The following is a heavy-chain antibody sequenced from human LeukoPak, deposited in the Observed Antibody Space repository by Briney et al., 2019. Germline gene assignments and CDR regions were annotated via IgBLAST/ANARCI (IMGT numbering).Heavy chain of an antibody. Sequence: GGSLRLSCAASGFTFSSYAMSWVRQAPGKGLEWVSAISGSGGSTYYADSVKGRFTISRDNSKNTLYLQMNSLRDEDTAVYYCGGGYCSGCHWGYYYYGMDVWGQGTTVTVSS. CDR1: GFTFSSYA. D-gene: IGHD2-15*01. V-gene: IGHV3-23*01. CDR2: ISGSGGST. CDR3: GGGYCSGCHWGYYYYGMDV. J-gene: IGHJ6*02.